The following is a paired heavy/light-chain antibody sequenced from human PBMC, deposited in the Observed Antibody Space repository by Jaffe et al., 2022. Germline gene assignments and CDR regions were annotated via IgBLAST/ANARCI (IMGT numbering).Heavy chain of an antibody. Sequence: QMQLQESGPGLVKPSETLSLTCTVSGGSIGSSSYYWGWIRQPPGKGLEWIGSVYYSGSTYYKSSLKSRVTISVDRSKNQFSLNLTSVTAADTAVYYCARHLAYKYVGPIHYYYMDVWGKGTTVTVSS. CDR1: GGSIGSSSYY. D-gene: IGHD3-10*02. J-gene: IGHJ6*03. CDR3: ARHLAYKYVGPIHYYYMDV. CDR2: VYYSGST. V-gene: IGHV4-39*01.
Light chain of an antibody. CDR2: ANN. V-gene: IGLV1-40*01. CDR3: QSYDSSLGGSVV. CDR1: SSNVGAVYD. Sequence: QSVLTQPPSVSGAPGQRVTISCTRNSSNVGAVYDVHWFQQLPGTAPKLLIYANNNRPSGVPDRFSGSKSGTSASLAITGLQAEDEADYYCQSYDSSLGGSVVFGGGTKLTVL. J-gene: IGLJ2*01.